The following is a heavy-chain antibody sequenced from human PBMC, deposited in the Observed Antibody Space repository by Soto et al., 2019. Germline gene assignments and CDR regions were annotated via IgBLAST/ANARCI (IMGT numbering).Heavy chain of an antibody. J-gene: IGHJ6*04. D-gene: IGHD5-12*01. Sequence: VHVVESGGGLVQPGGSLRLSCAASGFTFSRYNMNWVRQAPGKGLEWVSYIGTSSSPIYYADSVKGRFTISRDNAKNSLYLQMDSLRAEDTAVYYCARDSGSYDSDVWGKGTTVTVSS. CDR1: GFTFSRYN. V-gene: IGHV3-48*01. CDR3: ARDSGSYDSDV. CDR2: IGTSSSPI.